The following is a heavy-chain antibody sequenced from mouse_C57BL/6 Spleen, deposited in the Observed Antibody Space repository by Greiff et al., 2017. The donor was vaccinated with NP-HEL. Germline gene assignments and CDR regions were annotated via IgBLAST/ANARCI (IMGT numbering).Heavy chain of an antibody. CDR2: INPSSGYT. J-gene: IGHJ4*01. CDR1: GYTFTSYT. Sequence: VQGVESGAELARPGASVKMSCKASGYTFTSYTMHWVKQRPGQGLEWIGYINPSSGYTKYNQKFKDKATLTADKSSSTAYMQLSSLTSEDSAVYYCARSSLYGYYAMDYWGQGTSVTVSS. V-gene: IGHV1-4*01. D-gene: IGHD6-1*01. CDR3: ARSSLYGYYAMDY.